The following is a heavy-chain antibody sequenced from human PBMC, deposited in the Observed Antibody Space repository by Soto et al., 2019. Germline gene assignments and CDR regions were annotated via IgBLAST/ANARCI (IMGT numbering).Heavy chain of an antibody. CDR1: GGSISSYY. D-gene: IGHD3-9*01. CDR2: IYYSGST. J-gene: IGHJ4*02. CDR3: ARARYFGSLDY. Sequence: QVQLQESGPGLVKPSETLSLTCTVSGGSISSYYWSWIRQPPGKGLEWIGYIYYSGSTNYNPSLTRGVTISVDTSKNQFSLKLSSVTAADTAVYYCARARYFGSLDYWGQGTLVTVSS. V-gene: IGHV4-59*01.